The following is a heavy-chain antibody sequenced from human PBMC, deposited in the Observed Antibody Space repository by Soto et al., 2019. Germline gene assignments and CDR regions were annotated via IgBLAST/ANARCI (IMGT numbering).Heavy chain of an antibody. J-gene: IGHJ4*02. D-gene: IGHD6-19*01. CDR1: GFTFSSYG. V-gene: IGHV3-33*01. CDR2: IWYDGSNK. Sequence: GGSLRLSCAASGFTFSSYGMHWVRQAPGKGLEWVAVIWYDGSNKYYADSVKGRFTISRGNSKNTLYLQMNSLRAEDTAVYYCARDQQWLVRFYFDFWGQGTLVTVSS. CDR3: ARDQQWLVRFYFDF.